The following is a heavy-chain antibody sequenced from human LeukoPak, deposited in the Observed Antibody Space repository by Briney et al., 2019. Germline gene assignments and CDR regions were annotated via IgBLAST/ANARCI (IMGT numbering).Heavy chain of an antibody. Sequence: GGSLRLSCAASGFTFSSYAMSWVRQASGKGLEWVSAISGSGGSTYYADSVKGRFTISRDNSKNTLYLQMNSLRAEDTAVYYCAKVQYSSSHYFDYWGQGTLVTVSS. CDR3: AKVQYSSSHYFDY. D-gene: IGHD6-6*01. J-gene: IGHJ4*02. CDR2: ISGSGGST. V-gene: IGHV3-23*01. CDR1: GFTFSSYA.